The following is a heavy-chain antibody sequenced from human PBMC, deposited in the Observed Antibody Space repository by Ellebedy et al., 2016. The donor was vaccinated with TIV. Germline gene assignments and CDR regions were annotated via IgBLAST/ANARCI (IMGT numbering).Heavy chain of an antibody. CDR2: IFYSETT. D-gene: IGHD1-26*01. J-gene: IGHJ5*01. V-gene: IGHV4-59*08. Sequence: GSLRLSCIVSGGSFSNYYWNWIRQPPGKGLEWIGYIFYSETTNYNPSLKSRVTISLDTSKNQFSLKLSSVTAADTAVYYCARGRIGVGADSWGQGSLVTVSS. CDR3: ARGRIGVGADS. CDR1: GGSFSNYY.